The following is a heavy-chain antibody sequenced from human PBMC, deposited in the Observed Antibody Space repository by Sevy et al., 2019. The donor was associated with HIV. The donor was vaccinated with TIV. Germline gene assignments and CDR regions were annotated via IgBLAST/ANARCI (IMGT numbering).Heavy chain of an antibody. CDR2: LNPGNGNT. CDR1: GYTFMTYT. V-gene: IGHV1-3*01. Sequence: ASVKVSCKASGYTFMTYTIHWVRQGPGQRLEWMGWLNPGNGNTKYSQKFQGRITITSDTSATTAYMELASLRSEDTAIYYCARDPYARRGFDYWGQGTLVTVSS. J-gene: IGHJ4*02. D-gene: IGHD3-16*01. CDR3: ARDPYARRGFDY.